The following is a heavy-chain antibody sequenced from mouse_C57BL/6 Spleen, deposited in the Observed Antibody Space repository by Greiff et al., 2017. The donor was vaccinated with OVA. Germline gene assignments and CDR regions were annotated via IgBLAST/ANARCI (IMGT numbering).Heavy chain of an antibody. CDR3: ARPPYYGSSLYYAMDY. CDR1: GFTFSDYG. D-gene: IGHD1-1*01. V-gene: IGHV5-17*01. J-gene: IGHJ4*01. CDR2: ISSGSSTI. Sequence: EVKLEASGGGLVKPGGSLKLSCAASGFTFSDYGMHWVRQAPEKGLEWVAYISSGSSTIYYADTVKGRFTISRDNAKNTLFLQMTSLRSEDTAMYYCARPPYYGSSLYYAMDYWGQGTSVTVSS.